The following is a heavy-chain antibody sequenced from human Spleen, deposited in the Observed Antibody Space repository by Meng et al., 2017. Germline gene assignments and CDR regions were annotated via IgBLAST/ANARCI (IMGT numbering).Heavy chain of an antibody. V-gene: IGHV3-7*01. J-gene: IGHJ4*01. D-gene: IGHD3-9*01. Sequence: GGSLRLSCAASGFTFSSYWMNWVRQAPGKGLEWVANIKPDGSEKYYVDSVKGRFTISRDNAKTSLYLQMNSLRAEDTAVYYCARDGYDILTGYYVEQGYFDYWGHGTLVTVSS. CDR2: IKPDGSEK. CDR1: GFTFSSYW. CDR3: ARDGYDILTGYYVEQGYFDY.